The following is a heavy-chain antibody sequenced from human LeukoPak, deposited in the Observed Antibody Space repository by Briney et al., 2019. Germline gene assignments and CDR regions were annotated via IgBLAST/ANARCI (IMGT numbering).Heavy chain of an antibody. CDR3: ARVEVGATTPFDY. J-gene: IGHJ4*02. V-gene: IGHV1-3*01. CDR2: INAGNGNT. Sequence: ASVKVSCKASGYTFTSYAMHWVRQAPGQRLEWMGWINAGNGNTKYSQKFQGRVTITRDTSASTAYMELSSLRSEDTAVYYCARVEVGATTPFDYWGQGTLVTVSS. D-gene: IGHD1-26*01. CDR1: GYTFTSYA.